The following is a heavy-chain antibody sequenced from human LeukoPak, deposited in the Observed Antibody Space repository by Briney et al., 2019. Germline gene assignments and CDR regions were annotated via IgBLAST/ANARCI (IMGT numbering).Heavy chain of an antibody. V-gene: IGHV4-59*08. CDR1: GVSISSFY. CDR2: ISYGGGT. CDR3: ARVGYTSGYFCYFDY. J-gene: IGHJ4*02. Sequence: PSETLSLTCAVSGVSISSFYWGWVRQPPGKGLEWVGYISYGGGTTYNPSLKRRVSMSIDTSKNQFSLRLSSVTAADTALYYCARVGYTSGYFCYFDYWGQGTLVTVS. D-gene: IGHD3-22*01.